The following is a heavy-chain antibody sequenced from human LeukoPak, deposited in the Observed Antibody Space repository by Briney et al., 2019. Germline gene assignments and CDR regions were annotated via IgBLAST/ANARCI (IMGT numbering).Heavy chain of an antibody. Sequence: GGSLRLSCAASGFTFSSYAMSWVRQAPGKVLEWVSAISGSGGSTYYADSVKGRFTISRDNSKNTLYLQMNSLRAEDTAVYYCAKDLSPMTTVAYFDYWGQGTLVTVSS. CDR3: AKDLSPMTTVAYFDY. V-gene: IGHV3-23*01. CDR1: GFTFSSYA. CDR2: ISGSGGST. D-gene: IGHD4-23*01. J-gene: IGHJ4*02.